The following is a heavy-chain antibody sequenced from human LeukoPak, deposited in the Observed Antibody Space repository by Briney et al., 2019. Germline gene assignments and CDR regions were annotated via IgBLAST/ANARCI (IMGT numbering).Heavy chain of an antibody. CDR2: INPSGGST. J-gene: IGHJ4*02. Sequence: ASVKVSCKASGYTLSNYDISWVRQAPGQGLEWMGIINPSGGSTSYAQKFQGRVTMTRDMSTSTVYMELSSLRSEDTAMYYCARHETGPYFDYWGQGTLVTVSS. CDR3: ARHETGPYFDY. CDR1: GYTLSNYD. V-gene: IGHV1-46*01. D-gene: IGHD1-1*01.